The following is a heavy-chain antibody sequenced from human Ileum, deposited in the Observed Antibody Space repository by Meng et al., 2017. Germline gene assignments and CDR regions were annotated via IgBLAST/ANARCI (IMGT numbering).Heavy chain of an antibody. CDR2: ISYDGSKK. CDR1: GFTFSSYA. V-gene: IGHV3-30*04. D-gene: IGHD3-22*01. CDR3: ARDVSMTVDY. Sequence: QVQLVESGGGVGQPGRYLRLSCAASGFTFSSYAMHWVRQAPGKGLEWVAVISYDGSKKYYADSVKGRFTISRDNSKNTLFLQMNSLRGEDTAVYYCARDVSMTVDYWGLGTLVTVSS. J-gene: IGHJ4*02.